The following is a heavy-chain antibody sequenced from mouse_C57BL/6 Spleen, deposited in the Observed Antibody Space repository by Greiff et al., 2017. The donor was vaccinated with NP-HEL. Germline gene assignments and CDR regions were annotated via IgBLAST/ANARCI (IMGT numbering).Heavy chain of an antibody. J-gene: IGHJ4*01. Sequence: VQLKQSGPELVKPGASVKISCKASGYTFTDYYMNWVKQSHGKSLEWIGDINPNNGGTSYNQKFKGKATLTVDKSSSTAYMELRSLTSEDSAVYYCARRNSMITRAMDYWGQGTSVTVSS. CDR1: GYTFTDYY. CDR3: ARRNSMITRAMDY. V-gene: IGHV1-26*01. CDR2: INPNNGGT. D-gene: IGHD2-4*01.